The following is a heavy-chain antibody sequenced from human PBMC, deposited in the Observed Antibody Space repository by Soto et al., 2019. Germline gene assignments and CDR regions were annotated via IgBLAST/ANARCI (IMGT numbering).Heavy chain of an antibody. CDR1: GGSFSGYY. Sequence: PSETLSLTCAVYGGSFSGYYWSWIRQPPGKGLEWIGEINHSGSTNYNPSLKSRVTISVDTSKNQFSLKLSSVTAADTAVYYCARGPGSSSWGTYYYCYYGMDVWGQGTTVTVSS. J-gene: IGHJ6*02. CDR2: INHSGST. V-gene: IGHV4-34*01. CDR3: ARGPGSSSWGTYYYCYYGMDV. D-gene: IGHD6-13*01.